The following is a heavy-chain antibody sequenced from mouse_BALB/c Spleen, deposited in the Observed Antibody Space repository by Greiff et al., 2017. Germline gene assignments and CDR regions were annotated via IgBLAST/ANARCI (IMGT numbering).Heavy chain of an antibody. CDR3: AREGGNPAWFAY. V-gene: IGHV1-69*02. CDR2: IDPSDSYT. J-gene: IGHJ3*01. D-gene: IGHD2-1*01. Sequence: QVQLQQPGAELVKPGASVKLSCKASGYTFTSYWMHWVKQRPGQGLEWIGEIDPSDSYTNYNQKFKGKATLTVDKSSSTAYMQLSSLTSEDSAVYYCAREGGNPAWFAYWGQGTLVTVSA. CDR1: GYTFTSYW.